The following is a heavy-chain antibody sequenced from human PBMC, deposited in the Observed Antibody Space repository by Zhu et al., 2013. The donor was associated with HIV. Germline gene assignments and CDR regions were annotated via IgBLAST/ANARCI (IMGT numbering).Heavy chain of an antibody. Sequence: QVQLVQSGAEVKKPGASVKVSCKASGYTFTSYAMHWVRQAPGQRLEWMGWINAGNGNTKYSQKFQGRVTITRDTSASTAYMELSSLRSEDTAVYYCARVGPVGDCSSTSCPNWFDPWGQGTLVTVSS. CDR3: ARVGPVGDCSSTSCPNWFDP. CDR2: INAGNGNT. J-gene: IGHJ5*02. V-gene: IGHV1-3*01. CDR1: GYTFTSYA. D-gene: IGHD2-2*01.